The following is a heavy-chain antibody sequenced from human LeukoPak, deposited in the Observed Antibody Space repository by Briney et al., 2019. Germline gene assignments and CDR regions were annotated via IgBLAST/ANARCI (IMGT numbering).Heavy chain of an antibody. V-gene: IGHV1-69*04. CDR2: IIPILGIA. D-gene: IGHD2-2*01. Sequence: SVKVSCKASGYTFTSYYMHWVRQAPGQGLEWMGRIIPILGIANYAQKFQGRVTITADKSTSTAYMELSSLRSEDTVVYYCARGHDIVVVPAATSGAFDYWGQGTLVTVSS. J-gene: IGHJ4*02. CDR1: GYTFTSYY. CDR3: ARGHDIVVVPAATSGAFDY.